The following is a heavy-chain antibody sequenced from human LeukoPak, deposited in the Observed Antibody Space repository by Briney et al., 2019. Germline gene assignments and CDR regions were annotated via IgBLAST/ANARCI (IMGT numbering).Heavy chain of an antibody. CDR2: IYYSGST. Sequence: SSETLSLTCTVSGGSISSYYWSWIRQPPGKGLEWIGYIYYSGSTNYNPSLKSRVTISVDTSKNQFSLKLSSVTAADTAVYYCARHSQVYYYDSSGYYNPYFDYWGQGTLVTVSS. J-gene: IGHJ4*02. CDR3: ARHSQVYYYDSSGYYNPYFDY. CDR1: GGSISSYY. D-gene: IGHD3-22*01. V-gene: IGHV4-59*08.